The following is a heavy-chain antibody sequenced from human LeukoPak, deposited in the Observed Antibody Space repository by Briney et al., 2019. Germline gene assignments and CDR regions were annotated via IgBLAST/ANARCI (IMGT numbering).Heavy chain of an antibody. CDR3: AKSGVDFWSGYYPDY. D-gene: IGHD3-3*01. CDR1: GGSISSGDYY. Sequence: SETLSLTCTVSGGSISSGDYYWGWIRQPPGTGREWLGYIYYSGSTYYDPSRKSRLTLSVDTSKNQFSLKLSSVPPADTAVYYCAKSGVDFWSGYYPDYWGQGTLVTVSS. CDR2: IYYSGST. V-gene: IGHV4-30-4*08. J-gene: IGHJ4*02.